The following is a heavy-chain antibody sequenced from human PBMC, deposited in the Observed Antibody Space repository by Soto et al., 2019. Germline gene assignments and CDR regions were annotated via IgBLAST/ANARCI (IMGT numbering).Heavy chain of an antibody. D-gene: IGHD6-13*01. Sequence: QVQLVESGGGVVQPGRSLRLSCAASGFTFSSYGMHWVRQAPGKGLEWVAVISYDGSNKYYADSVKGRFTISRDNSKNTLYLQMNSLRAEDTAVYYCAKDKISSSWYPINWFDPWGQGTLVTVSS. V-gene: IGHV3-30*18. J-gene: IGHJ5*02. CDR1: GFTFSSYG. CDR3: AKDKISSSWYPINWFDP. CDR2: ISYDGSNK.